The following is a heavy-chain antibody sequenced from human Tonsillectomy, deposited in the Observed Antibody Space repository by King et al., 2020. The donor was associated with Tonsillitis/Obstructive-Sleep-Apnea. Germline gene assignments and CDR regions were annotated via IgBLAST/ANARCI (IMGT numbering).Heavy chain of an antibody. J-gene: IGHJ6*02. CDR1: GFTFSSYG. V-gene: IGHV3-30*18. CDR2: ISYDGSNK. D-gene: IGHD2-21*01. CDR3: AKGPRWFVYYYGMDV. Sequence: VQLVESGGGVVQPGRSLRLSCAASGFTFSSYGMHWVRQAPGKGLEWVAVISYDGSNKYYADSVKGRFTISRDNSKNTLYLQMNSLRAEDTAVYYCAKGPRWFVYYYGMDVRGQGTTVTVSS.